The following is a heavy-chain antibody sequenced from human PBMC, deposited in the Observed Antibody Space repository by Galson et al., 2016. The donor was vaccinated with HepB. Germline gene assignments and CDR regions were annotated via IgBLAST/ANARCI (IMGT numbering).Heavy chain of an antibody. CDR2: IYNSGRT. D-gene: IGHD1-26*01. J-gene: IGHJ5*02. CDR1: GGSISSGGYY. V-gene: IGHV4-31*03. Sequence: LTCTVSGGSISSGGYYWSWIRQHPGKGLEWIGYIYNSGRTYYNPSLKRRVTISVDTSKNQFSLKLNSVTAADTAVYYCARDIRRGGTSRHSCFDPWGQGTLVTVSS. CDR3: ARDIRRGGTSRHSCFDP.